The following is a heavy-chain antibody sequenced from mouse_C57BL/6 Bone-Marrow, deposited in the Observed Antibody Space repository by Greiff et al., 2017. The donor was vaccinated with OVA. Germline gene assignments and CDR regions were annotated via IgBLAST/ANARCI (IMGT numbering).Heavy chain of an antibody. V-gene: IGHV7-1*01. Sequence: EVKLMESGGGLVQSGRSLRLSCATSGFTFSDFYMEWVRQAPGKGLEWIAASRNKANDYTTEYSASVKGRFIVSRDTSQSILYLQMNALRAEDTAIYYCARDGGHYAMDYWGQGTSVTVSS. CDR2: SRNKANDYTT. CDR1: GFTFSDFY. CDR3: ARDGGHYAMDY. J-gene: IGHJ4*01.